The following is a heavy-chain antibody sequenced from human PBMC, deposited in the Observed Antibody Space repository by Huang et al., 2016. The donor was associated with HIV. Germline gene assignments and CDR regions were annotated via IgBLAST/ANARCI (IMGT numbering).Heavy chain of an antibody. CDR2: FEPEEGET. V-gene: IGHV1-24*01. Sequence: QVQLVQSGAEVKKPGASVKVSCKVSGYTLTELSMHWVRQAPGKGLEWMGGFEPEEGETIYAQEFQGRVTMTEDTSTDTADMERSSLRSEDTAVYYCATVYRRFRNHDSGDYYFDYWDQGTLVTVSS. D-gene: IGHD3-22*01. J-gene: IGHJ4*02. CDR1: GYTLTELS. CDR3: ATVYRRFRNHDSGDYYFDY.